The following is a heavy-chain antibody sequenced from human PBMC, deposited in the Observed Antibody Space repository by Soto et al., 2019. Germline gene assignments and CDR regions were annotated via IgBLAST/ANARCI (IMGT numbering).Heavy chain of an antibody. V-gene: IGHV4-34*01. Sequence: SETLSLTCAVYGGSFSGYYWSWIRQPPGKGLEWIGEINHSGSTNYNPSLKSRVTISVDTSKNQFSLKLSSVTAADTAVYYCARRRYYNAFDIWGKGTMVTVSS. CDR3: ARRRYYNAFDI. CDR2: INHSGST. J-gene: IGHJ3*02. CDR1: GGSFSGYY. D-gene: IGHD3-9*01.